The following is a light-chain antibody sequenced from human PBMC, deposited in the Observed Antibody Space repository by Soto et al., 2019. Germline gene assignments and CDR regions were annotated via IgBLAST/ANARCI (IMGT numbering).Light chain of an antibody. J-gene: IGLJ1*01. CDR3: AAWDDSLSSYV. Sequence: QSVLTQPPSASGTPGQSVTISCSGSSSNIGTNYVYWYQHLPGTAPKLLIYRNNQRPSGVPDRFSGSKSGTSASLAISGLRSEDETDYYCAAWDDSLSSYVFGNGTKLTVL. V-gene: IGLV1-47*01. CDR1: SSNIGTNY. CDR2: RNN.